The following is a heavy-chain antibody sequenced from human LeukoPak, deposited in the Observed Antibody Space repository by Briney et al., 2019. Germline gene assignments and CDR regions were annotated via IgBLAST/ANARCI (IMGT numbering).Heavy chain of an antibody. Sequence: NTSETLSLTCTVSGGSISSSSYYWGWIRQPPGKGLEWIGSIYYSGSTYYNPSLKSRVTISVDTSKNQFSLKLSSVTAADTAVYYCARGLPYPPDGGAAAAYNDYWGQGTLVTVSS. J-gene: IGHJ4*02. CDR1: GGSISSSSYY. CDR3: ARGLPYPPDGGAAAAYNDY. V-gene: IGHV4-39*01. D-gene: IGHD6-13*01. CDR2: IYYSGST.